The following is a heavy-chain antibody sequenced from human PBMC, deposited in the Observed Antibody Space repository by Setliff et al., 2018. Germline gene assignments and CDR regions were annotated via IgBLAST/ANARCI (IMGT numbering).Heavy chain of an antibody. D-gene: IGHD5-18*01. Sequence: SETLSLTCTVSGGSISSYYWSWIRQPPGKGLEWIGYIYYSGSTNYNPSLKSRVTISIDTSKDQFSLKMSSVTAADTAVYYCASNRAAMALDDPWGQGKLVTVSS. V-gene: IGHV4-59*08. J-gene: IGHJ5*02. CDR2: IYYSGST. CDR1: GGSISSYY. CDR3: ASNRAAMALDDP.